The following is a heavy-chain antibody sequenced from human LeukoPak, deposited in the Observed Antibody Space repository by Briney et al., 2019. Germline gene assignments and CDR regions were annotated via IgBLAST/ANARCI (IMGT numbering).Heavy chain of an antibody. CDR2: ITGGSGAK. J-gene: IGHJ4*02. Sequence: PGGSLRLSCTVSGFTFSSFAMSWVRQAPGKGLEWVSTITGGSGAKYYADSVKGRFTISRDNSKDTLYLQMHSLRAKDTAVYFCAKDTPLTTYTSGWSSNSFDYWGQGTLVAVSS. CDR3: AKDTPLTTYTSGWSSNSFDY. V-gene: IGHV3-23*01. CDR1: GFTFSSFA. D-gene: IGHD6-19*01.